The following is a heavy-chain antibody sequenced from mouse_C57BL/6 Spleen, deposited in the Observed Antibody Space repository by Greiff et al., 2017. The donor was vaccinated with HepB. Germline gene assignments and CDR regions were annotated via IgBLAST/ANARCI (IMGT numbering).Heavy chain of an antibody. CDR2: ISSGSSTI. CDR3: AREATVVASFDY. CDR1: GFTFSDYG. V-gene: IGHV5-17*01. J-gene: IGHJ2*01. D-gene: IGHD1-1*01. Sequence: EVNLVESGGGLVKPGGSLKLSCAASGFTFSDYGMHWVRQAPEKGLEWVAYISSGSSTIYYADTVKGRFTISRDNAKNTLFLQMTSLRSEDTAMYYCAREATVVASFDYWGQGTTLTVSS.